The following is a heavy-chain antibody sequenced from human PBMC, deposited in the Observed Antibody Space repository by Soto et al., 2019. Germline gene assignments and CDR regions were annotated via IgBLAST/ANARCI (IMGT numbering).Heavy chain of an antibody. J-gene: IGHJ6*03. CDR3: ARGSSNSYYYYYYMDV. V-gene: IGHV4-34*01. D-gene: IGHD6-13*01. CDR2: INHSGST. CDR1: GGSFSGYY. Sequence: QVQLQQWGAGLLKPSETLSLTCAVYGGSFSGYYWSWIRQPPGKGLEWIGEINHSGSTNYNPSLKSRVTISVDTSKNQFSRKLSSVTAADTAVYYCARGSSNSYYYYYYMDVWGKGTTVTVSS.